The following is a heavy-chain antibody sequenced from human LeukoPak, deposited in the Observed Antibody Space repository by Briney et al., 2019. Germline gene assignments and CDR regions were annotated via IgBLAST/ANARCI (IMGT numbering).Heavy chain of an antibody. J-gene: IGHJ4*02. D-gene: IGHD2-2*01. CDR1: GYTLTELS. V-gene: IGHV1-24*01. Sequence: GASVKVSCKVSGYTLTELSMHWVRQAPGKGLEWMGGFDPEDSETIYAQKFQGRVTMTEDTSTDTAYMELNSLRAEDTAVYYCAREPTQLPLIDYWGQGTLVTVSS. CDR3: AREPTQLPLIDY. CDR2: FDPEDSET.